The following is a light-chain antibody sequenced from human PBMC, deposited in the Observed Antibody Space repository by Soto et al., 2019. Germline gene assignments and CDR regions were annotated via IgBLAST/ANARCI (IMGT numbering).Light chain of an antibody. Sequence: EIVMTQSPATLSVSPGERATLSCRASQSVSSDLAWYHQKPGQAPRLLIYDVSNRATGIPARFSGSGSGTDFTLTISSLEPEDFAVYYCQQRSNWPPWTFGQGTKVDIK. CDR3: QQRSNWPPWT. CDR1: QSVSSD. J-gene: IGKJ1*01. V-gene: IGKV3-11*01. CDR2: DVS.